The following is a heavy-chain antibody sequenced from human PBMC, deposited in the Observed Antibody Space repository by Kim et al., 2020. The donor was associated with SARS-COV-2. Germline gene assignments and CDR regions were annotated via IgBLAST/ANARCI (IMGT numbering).Heavy chain of an antibody. V-gene: IGHV3-11*04. CDR3: ARDPSSSWYGDDY. D-gene: IGHD6-13*01. Sequence: YADSVKGRFTISRDNAKNSLYLQMNSLRAVDTAVYYCARDPSSSWYGDDYWGQGTLVTVSS. J-gene: IGHJ4*02.